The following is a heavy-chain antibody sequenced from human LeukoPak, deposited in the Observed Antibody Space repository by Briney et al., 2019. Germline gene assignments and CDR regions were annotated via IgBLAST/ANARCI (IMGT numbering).Heavy chain of an antibody. Sequence: GGSLRLSCAASGFTFSNYAMSWVRQAPGKGLEWVSGISNSGGSTYYADSVKSRFTISRDNSKNTLYLQMNSLRAEDTAVYYCAKEGLYSSAWEFDYWGQGTLVTVSS. CDR1: GFTFSNYA. J-gene: IGHJ4*02. V-gene: IGHV3-23*01. CDR2: ISNSGGST. D-gene: IGHD6-19*01. CDR3: AKEGLYSSAWEFDY.